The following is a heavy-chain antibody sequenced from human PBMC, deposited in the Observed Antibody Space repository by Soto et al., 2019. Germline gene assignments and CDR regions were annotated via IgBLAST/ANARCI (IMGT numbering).Heavy chain of an antibody. V-gene: IGHV1-3*01. D-gene: IGHD1-1*01. J-gene: IGHJ6*02. CDR1: GYSFSIYA. CDR2: VNAGNGNT. CDR3: ARKSPFVPGARNYKYGWDV. Sequence: ASVKVSCKASGYSFSIYALHWVLQAPGQRLEWMGWVNAGNGNTKYSHKFQGRVTMTRDTSANTAYMELNRLTYEDTAVYFCARKSPFVPGARNYKYGWDVWG.